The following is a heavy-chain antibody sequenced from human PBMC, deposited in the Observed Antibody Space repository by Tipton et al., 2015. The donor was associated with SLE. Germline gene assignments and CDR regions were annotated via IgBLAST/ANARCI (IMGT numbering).Heavy chain of an antibody. CDR2: IHYNRDT. J-gene: IGHJ4*02. Sequence: TLSLTCTVSGASVISHYWNWIRQTPGKGLEWIGYIHYNRDTNYHPSLKSRVTISVDTSKNQLSLKLTSVTAADTALYYCARGSVVADDFWGQGTLVTVSS. D-gene: IGHD2-15*01. V-gene: IGHV4-59*02. CDR3: ARGSVVADDF. CDR1: GASVISHY.